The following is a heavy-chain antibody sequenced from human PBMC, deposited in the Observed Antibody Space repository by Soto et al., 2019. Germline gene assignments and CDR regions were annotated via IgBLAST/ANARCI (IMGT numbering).Heavy chain of an antibody. CDR1: GFSLTTRGMC. CDR2: IDWSGDK. Sequence: SGPTLVNPTATLTLTCTISGFSLTTRGMCLTWIRQPPGKALEWLALIDWSGDKNYTTSLRPRLTLSKGTSKNQVVLKMTNMNPVDTGTYYWARMVTGGTSDWVQRDYWGQGTLVTVAS. J-gene: IGHJ4*02. V-gene: IGHV2-70*01. D-gene: IGHD1-1*01. CDR3: ARMVTGGTSDWVQRDY.